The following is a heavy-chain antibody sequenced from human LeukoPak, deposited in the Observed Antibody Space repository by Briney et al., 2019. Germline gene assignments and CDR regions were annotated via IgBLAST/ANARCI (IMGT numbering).Heavy chain of an antibody. CDR1: GGSISSSSYF. CDR2: VYDSGST. V-gene: IGHV4-39*01. CDR3: ARLPPTESSGWGRPFDY. J-gene: IGHJ4*02. D-gene: IGHD6-19*01. Sequence: SETLSLTCTVSGGSISSSSYFWGWIRQPPGKGLEWIGSVYDSGSTYYNPSLKSRVTISVDTSKNQFSLKLSSVTAADTPVFYCARLPPTESSGWGRPFDYWGQGTLVTVSS.